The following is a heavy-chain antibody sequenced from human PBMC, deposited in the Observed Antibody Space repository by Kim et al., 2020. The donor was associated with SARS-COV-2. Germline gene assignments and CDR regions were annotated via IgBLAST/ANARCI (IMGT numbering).Heavy chain of an antibody. CDR1: GYTFTSYD. V-gene: IGHV1-8*01. CDR2: MNPNSGNT. Sequence: ASVKVSCKASGYTFTSYDINWVRQATGQGLEWMGWMNPNSGNTGYAQKFQGRVTMTRNTSISTAYMELSSLRSEDTAVYYCARRVGATTTFAYYYYGMDVWGQGTTVTVSS. CDR3: ARRVGATTTFAYYYYGMDV. J-gene: IGHJ6*02. D-gene: IGHD1-26*01.